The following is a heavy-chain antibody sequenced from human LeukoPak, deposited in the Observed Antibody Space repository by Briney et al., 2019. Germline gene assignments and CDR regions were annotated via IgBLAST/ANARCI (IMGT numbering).Heavy chain of an antibody. CDR3: ARGANYYDSSGYYGSGYFDY. CDR2: ISYDGSNK. J-gene: IGHJ4*02. Sequence: GGSLRLSCAASGFTFSSYAMHWVRQAPGKGLEWVAVISYDGSNKYYADSVKGRFTISRDNSKNTLYLQMNSLRAEDTAVYYCARGANYYDSSGYYGSGYFDYWGQGTLVTVSS. V-gene: IGHV3-30*04. D-gene: IGHD3-22*01. CDR1: GFTFSSYA.